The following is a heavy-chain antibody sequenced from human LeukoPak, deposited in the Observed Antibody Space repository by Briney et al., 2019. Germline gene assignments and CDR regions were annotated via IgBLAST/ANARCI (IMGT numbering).Heavy chain of an antibody. J-gene: IGHJ4*02. V-gene: IGHV3-21*01. D-gene: IGHD1-26*01. CDR1: GFTFSGYT. CDR2: ISSSSGNV. CDR3: AKDYGGIVGAGY. Sequence: GGSLRLSCEASGFTFSGYTMNWVRQAPGKGLEWVAAISSSSGNVYYADSVKGRFTISRDNSKNTLYLQMNSLRAEDTAVYYCAKDYGGIVGAGYWGQGTLSPSPQ.